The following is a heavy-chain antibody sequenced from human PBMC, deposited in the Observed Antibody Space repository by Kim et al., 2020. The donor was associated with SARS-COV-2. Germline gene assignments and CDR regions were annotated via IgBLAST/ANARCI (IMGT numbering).Heavy chain of an antibody. D-gene: IGHD2-21*01. J-gene: IGHJ6*03. V-gene: IGHV4-39*01. Sequence: SETLSLTCTVSGGSISSSSCCWGRHRPPRGKGREWNGNFFCSGNSYYNPTRKGPISISIDTSKNPLSLNLVSVTAAAAALYYCPRQPVVRGDFDYYFY. CDR3: PRQPVVRGDFDYYFY. CDR1: GGSISSSSCC. CDR2: FFCSGNS.